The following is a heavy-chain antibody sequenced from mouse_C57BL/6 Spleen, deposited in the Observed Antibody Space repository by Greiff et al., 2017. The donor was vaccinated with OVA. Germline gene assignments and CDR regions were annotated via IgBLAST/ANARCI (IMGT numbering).Heavy chain of an antibody. Sequence: DVKLVESGPELVKPGASVKIPCKASGYTFTDYNMDWVKQSHGKSLEWIGDINPNNGGTIYNQKFKGKATLTVDKSSSTAYMELRSLTSEDTAVYYFARGGTGFAAWFAYWGQGTLVTVSA. CDR1: GYTFTDYN. V-gene: IGHV1-18*01. J-gene: IGHJ3*01. D-gene: IGHD4-1*01. CDR2: INPNNGGT. CDR3: ARGGTGFAAWFAY.